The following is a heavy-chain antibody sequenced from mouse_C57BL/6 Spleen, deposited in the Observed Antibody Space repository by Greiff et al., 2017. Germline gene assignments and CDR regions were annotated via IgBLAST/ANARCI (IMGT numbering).Heavy chain of an antibody. Sequence: QVQLQQPGAELVMPGASVKLSCKASGYAFSSYWMNWVKQRPGKGLEWIGQIYPGDGDTNYNGKFKGKATLTADKSSSTAYMQLSSLTSEDSAVYFCARWGGVKAMDYWGQGTSVTVSS. CDR2: IYPGDGDT. V-gene: IGHV1-80*01. CDR1: GYAFSSYW. J-gene: IGHJ4*01. CDR3: ARWGGVKAMDY.